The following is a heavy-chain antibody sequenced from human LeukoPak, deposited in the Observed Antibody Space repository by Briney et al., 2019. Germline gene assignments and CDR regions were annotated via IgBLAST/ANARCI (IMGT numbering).Heavy chain of an antibody. CDR1: GFTFSSYW. CDR3: ARALDSSSSRYQAFEY. J-gene: IGHJ4*02. CDR2: IKQDESEK. D-gene: IGHD2-2*01. V-gene: IGHV3-7*01. Sequence: GGSLRLSCGASGFTFSSYWMSWVRQAPGKGLGRVANIKQDESEKYYVDSVKGRFTISRDNAKNSLYLQMNNLRAEDTAVYYCARALDSSSSRYQAFEYWGQGTLVTVSS.